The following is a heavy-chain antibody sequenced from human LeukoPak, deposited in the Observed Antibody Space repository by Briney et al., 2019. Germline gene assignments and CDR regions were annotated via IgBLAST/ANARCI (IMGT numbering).Heavy chain of an antibody. Sequence: SETLSLTCTVAGGSISSGDYYWTWIRQHSGKGLEWIGYIYYNGGTYYNPSLKSQVTISADTSKNQFSLKLTSVTGADTAMYYCVRSRNSEQYSFDYWGQGVLVTVSS. J-gene: IGHJ4*02. CDR2: IYYNGGT. CDR3: VRSRNSEQYSFDY. V-gene: IGHV4-31*01. D-gene: IGHD1-26*01. CDR1: GGSISSGDYY.